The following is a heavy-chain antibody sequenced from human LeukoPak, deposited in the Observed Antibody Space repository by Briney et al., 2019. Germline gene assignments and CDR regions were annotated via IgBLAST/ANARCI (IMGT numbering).Heavy chain of an antibody. V-gene: IGHV5-51*01. D-gene: IGHD4-11*01. CDR3: ARHRMTTRTRFGWFDP. CDR1: GYSLTNYW. J-gene: IGHJ5*02. CDR2: IYPADSDT. Sequence: GESLKISYKGSGYSLTNYWIGWVRQMPGKGLGWMGIIYPADSDTRYSPTFQGQVTISADKSSSTAYLQWTSLKASDTAMYYCARHRMTTRTRFGWFDPWGQGTLVTVSS.